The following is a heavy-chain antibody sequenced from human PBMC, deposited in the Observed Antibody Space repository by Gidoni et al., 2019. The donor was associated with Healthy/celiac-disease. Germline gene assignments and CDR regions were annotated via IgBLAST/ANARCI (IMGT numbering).Heavy chain of an antibody. J-gene: IGHJ4*02. Sequence: QVQLVESGGGVVQPGRSLRLSCAASGFTFSSYGMHWVRPAPGKGLEWVAVIWYDGSNKYYADSVKGRFTISRDNSKNTLYLQMNSLRAEDTAVYYCARDRDYYDSSSNPDYWGQGTLVTVSS. D-gene: IGHD3-22*01. CDR2: IWYDGSNK. CDR1: GFTFSSYG. V-gene: IGHV3-33*01. CDR3: ARDRDYYDSSSNPDY.